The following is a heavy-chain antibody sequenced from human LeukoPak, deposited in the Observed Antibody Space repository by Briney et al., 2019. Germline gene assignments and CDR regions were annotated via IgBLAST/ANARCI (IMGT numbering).Heavy chain of an antibody. CDR3: ARHRKFRFREASGGFDY. J-gene: IGHJ4*02. V-gene: IGHV4-59*08. D-gene: IGHD5-24*01. CDR2: IYYSGST. Sequence: PSETLSLTCAVSGGSFSGYYWSWIRQPPGKGLEWIGYIYYSGSTNYNPSLKSRVTISVDTSKNQLSLKLSSVTAADTAVYYCARHRKFRFREASGGFDYWGQGTLVTVSS. CDR1: GGSFSGYY.